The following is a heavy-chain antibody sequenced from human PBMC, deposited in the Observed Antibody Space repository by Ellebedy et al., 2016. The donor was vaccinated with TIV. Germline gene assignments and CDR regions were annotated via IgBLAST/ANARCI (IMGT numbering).Heavy chain of an antibody. Sequence: GESLKISCAASGFTFSSYAMHWVRQAPGKGLEWVAVISYDGSNKYYADSVKGRFTISRDNSKNTLYLQMNSLRAEDTAVYYCARASLRFLEWNFDYWGQGTLVTVSS. V-gene: IGHV3-30-3*01. CDR2: ISYDGSNK. D-gene: IGHD3-3*01. CDR1: GFTFSSYA. J-gene: IGHJ4*02. CDR3: ARASLRFLEWNFDY.